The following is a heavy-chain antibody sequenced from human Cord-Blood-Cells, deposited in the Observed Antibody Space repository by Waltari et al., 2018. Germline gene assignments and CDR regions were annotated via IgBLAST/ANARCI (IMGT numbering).Heavy chain of an antibody. CDR2: IKSKTDGGTT. J-gene: IGHJ3*02. D-gene: IGHD6-13*01. Sequence: EVQLVESGGGFVKPGGSLRLSCAASGFACSNAWLSWVRQAPGKGLEWVGRIKSKTDGGTTDYAAPVKGRFTISRDDSKNTLYLQMNSLKTEDTAVYYCTTDRIAAADAFDIWGQGTMVTVSS. CDR1: GFACSNAW. CDR3: TTDRIAAADAFDI. V-gene: IGHV3-15*01.